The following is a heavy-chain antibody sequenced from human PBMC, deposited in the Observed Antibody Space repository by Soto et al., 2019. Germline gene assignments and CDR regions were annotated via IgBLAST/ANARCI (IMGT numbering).Heavy chain of an antibody. CDR2: INPHGGST. CDR3: ARSSGGNFGIIIEGSNWFDP. J-gene: IGHJ5*02. D-gene: IGHD3-3*01. CDR1: GDTFTSYY. V-gene: IGHV1-46*01. Sequence: ASVKVSCKAPGDTFTSYYLNWVRQAPGQGLEWMGVINPHGGSTKYAQKFQGRITMTRGTSRSTVYMELSSLRSDDTAIYYCARSSGGNFGIIIEGSNWFDPWGQGTLVTVSS.